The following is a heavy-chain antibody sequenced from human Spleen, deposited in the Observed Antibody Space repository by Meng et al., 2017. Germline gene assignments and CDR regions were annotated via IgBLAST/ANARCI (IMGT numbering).Heavy chain of an antibody. D-gene: IGHD6-13*01. V-gene: IGHV1-2*06. CDR3: ARDEDISAAGKLFGDY. J-gene: IGHJ4*02. CDR2: IDPKNGDT. CDR1: GYNFPDYY. Sequence: QVTLGQAGAELKKPGASVKVPCKPSGYNFPDYYIHWVRQAPGQGLEWMGRIDPKNGDTHYAQKFQGRVTMTGDTSISTAYMDLSGLRSDDTAVYYCARDEDISAAGKLFGDYWGQGTLVTVSS.